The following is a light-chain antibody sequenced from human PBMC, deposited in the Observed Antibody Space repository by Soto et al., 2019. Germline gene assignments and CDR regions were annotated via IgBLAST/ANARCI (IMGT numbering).Light chain of an antibody. CDR1: SSDVGAYNY. Sequence: QSALTQPASVSGSPGQSITISCTGTSSDVGAYNYVSWYQQHPDKAPKVLIYDVSNRPSGVSNRFSGSKSGNTASLTISGLQAEDEADYYCNSYTGSNTLYVFGTGTQLTVL. J-gene: IGLJ1*01. V-gene: IGLV2-14*01. CDR3: NSYTGSNTLYV. CDR2: DVS.